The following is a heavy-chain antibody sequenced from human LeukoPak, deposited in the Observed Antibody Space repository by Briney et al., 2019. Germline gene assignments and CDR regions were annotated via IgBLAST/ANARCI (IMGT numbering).Heavy chain of an antibody. CDR2: ISSSSSYI. CDR3: ARDGVPAASGYGMDV. Sequence: GGSLRLSCAASGFTFSSYSMNWVRQAPGKGLEWVSSISSSSSYIYYADSVKGRFTISRDNAKNSLYLQMNSLRAEDTAVYYCARDGVPAASGYGMDVWGKGTTVTVSS. V-gene: IGHV3-21*01. J-gene: IGHJ6*04. CDR1: GFTFSSYS. D-gene: IGHD2-2*01.